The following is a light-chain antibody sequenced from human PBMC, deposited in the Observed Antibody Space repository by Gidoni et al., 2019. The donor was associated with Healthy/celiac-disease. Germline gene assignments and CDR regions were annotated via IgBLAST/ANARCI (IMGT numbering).Light chain of an antibody. J-gene: IGKJ4*01. CDR1: QGIRGA. V-gene: IGKV1D-13*01. CDR2: AAS. Sequence: AIQLTQSPASLSASVGDRVTITCRASQGIRGALSWYQQKPGKAPKLLFYAASSLESGVPSRFSGSGSGTDFTLTISSLQPEDFATYYCEQFNNYPLTFGGGTKVEIK. CDR3: EQFNNYPLT.